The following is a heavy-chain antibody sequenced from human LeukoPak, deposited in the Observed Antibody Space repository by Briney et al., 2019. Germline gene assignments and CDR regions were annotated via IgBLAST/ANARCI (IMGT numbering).Heavy chain of an antibody. Sequence: SETLSLACAVSGGSLSGYYWSWIRQPPGKGLEWIGEINHSGSTNYNPSLKSRVAISVDTSKNQFSLKLSSVTAADTAVYYCARVRQLVYYMDVWGKGTTVTVSS. J-gene: IGHJ6*03. CDR1: GGSLSGYY. V-gene: IGHV4-34*01. CDR3: ARVRQLVYYMDV. CDR2: INHSGST. D-gene: IGHD6-13*01.